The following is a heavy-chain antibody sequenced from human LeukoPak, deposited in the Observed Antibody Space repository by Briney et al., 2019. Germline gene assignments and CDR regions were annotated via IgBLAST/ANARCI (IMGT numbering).Heavy chain of an antibody. CDR3: AKTRIGVALDAFDI. Sequence: GGSLRLSCAASGFTFSTYSMSWVRQAPGKGLEWVSSISSSSSRIYYADSVKGRFTISRDNAKNSLYLQMNSLRAEDTAVYYCAKTRIGVALDAFDIWGQGTMVTVSS. CDR1: GFTFSTYS. V-gene: IGHV3-21*06. D-gene: IGHD3-3*01. J-gene: IGHJ3*02. CDR2: ISSSSSRI.